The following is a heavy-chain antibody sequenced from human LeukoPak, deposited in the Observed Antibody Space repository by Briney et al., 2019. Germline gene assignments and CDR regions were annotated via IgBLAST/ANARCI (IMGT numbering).Heavy chain of an antibody. D-gene: IGHD5-18*01. CDR3: AKDYGVLDTAISGHFDY. Sequence: ASVKVSCKASGYTFTGYYMHWVRQAPGQGLEWMGWINPNSGGTNYAQKFQGRVTMTRDTSISTAYMELSRLRAEDTAVYYCAKDYGVLDTAISGHFDYWGQGTLVTVSS. CDR1: GYTFTGYY. CDR2: INPNSGGT. J-gene: IGHJ4*02. V-gene: IGHV1-2*02.